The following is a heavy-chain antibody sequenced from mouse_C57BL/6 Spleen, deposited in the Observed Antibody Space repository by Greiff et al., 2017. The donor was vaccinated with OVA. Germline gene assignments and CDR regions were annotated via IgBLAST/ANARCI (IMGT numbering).Heavy chain of an antibody. V-gene: IGHV14-3*01. CDR3: ARDGSMYFDY. Sequence: VQLQQSVAELVRPGASVKLSCTASGFTITNTYMHWVKQRPEKGLEWIGRIDPATGNTKYAPKFQGKATITADPSSNTAYLQLSSLTSEDTAFYYCARDGSMYFDYWGKGTTLTVSS. J-gene: IGHJ2*01. CDR2: IDPATGNT. D-gene: IGHD1-1*01. CDR1: GFTITNTY.